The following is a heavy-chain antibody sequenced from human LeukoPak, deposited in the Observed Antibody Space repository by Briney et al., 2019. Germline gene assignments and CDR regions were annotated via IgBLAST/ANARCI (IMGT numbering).Heavy chain of an antibody. Sequence: PSETLSLTCAVYGGSFSGYYWSWIRQPPGKGLEWIGEINHSGSTNYNPSLKSRVTISVDTSKNQFSLKLSSVTAADTAVYYCARDVGAYDYVWGLFGYWGQGTLVTVSS. CDR1: GGSFSGYY. V-gene: IGHV4-34*01. CDR2: INHSGST. D-gene: IGHD3-16*01. J-gene: IGHJ4*02. CDR3: ARDVGAYDYVWGLFGY.